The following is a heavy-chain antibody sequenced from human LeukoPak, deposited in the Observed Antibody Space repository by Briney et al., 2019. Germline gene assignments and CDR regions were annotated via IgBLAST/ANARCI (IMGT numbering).Heavy chain of an antibody. V-gene: IGHV5-51*01. CDR3: ARQFSTYYYDSSGYLFDY. J-gene: IGHJ4*02. CDR1: GYSFTSYW. Sequence: GESLKISCEGSGYSFTSYWIGWVRQMPGKGLEWMGIIYPGDSDTRYSPSFQGQVTISADKSISTAYLQWSSLKASDTAMYYCARQFSTYYYDSSGYLFDYWGQGTLVTVSS. CDR2: IYPGDSDT. D-gene: IGHD3-22*01.